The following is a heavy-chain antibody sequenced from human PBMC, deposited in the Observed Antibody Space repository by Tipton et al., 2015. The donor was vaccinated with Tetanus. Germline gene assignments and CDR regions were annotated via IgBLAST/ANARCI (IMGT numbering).Heavy chain of an antibody. V-gene: IGHV4-34*01. J-gene: IGHJ6*02. Sequence: LRLSCAVYGGSFSDYVWSWIRQPPEKGLEWIGEINHSGSTNYNLSLKSRVTISVDTSENQFSLTLSSVTAADTAVYYCARVGRHQQFTYYHFYYGLDVCGQGTTVTVSS. D-gene: IGHD3-16*01. CDR3: ARVGRHQQFTYYHFYYGLDV. CDR1: GGSFSDYV. CDR2: INHSGST.